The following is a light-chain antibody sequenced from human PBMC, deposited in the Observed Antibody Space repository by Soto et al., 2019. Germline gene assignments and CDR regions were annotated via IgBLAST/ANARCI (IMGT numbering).Light chain of an antibody. Sequence: EIVLTKSPGTLYLSPGDRATLSCRASQTISSGFLAWYQQKVGQAPRLLIYDASNRATGVPDRFSGSGSATDFSLTISRLEPEDFAVYHCQQYSSSPRTFGQGTRLEIK. CDR1: QTISSGF. CDR2: DAS. V-gene: IGKV3-20*01. J-gene: IGKJ5*01. CDR3: QQYSSSPRT.